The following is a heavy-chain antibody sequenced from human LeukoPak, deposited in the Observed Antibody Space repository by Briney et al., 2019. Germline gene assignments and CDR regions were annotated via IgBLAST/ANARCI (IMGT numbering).Heavy chain of an antibody. V-gene: IGHV3-23*01. J-gene: IGHJ4*02. CDR2: MTGPADTT. CDR1: GFNFNNFA. CDR3: AKGAEIDH. Sequence: GGSLRLSCAASGFNFNNFAMSWVRQAPGKGVEWLSAMTGPADTTYYAESVKGRFTISRDYSKSMVFLQMNSPRVEDTAIYYCAKGAEIDHWGQGTLVTVSS.